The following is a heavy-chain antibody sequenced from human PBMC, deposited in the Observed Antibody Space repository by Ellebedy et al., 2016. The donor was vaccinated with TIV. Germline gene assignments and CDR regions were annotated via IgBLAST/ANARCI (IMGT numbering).Heavy chain of an antibody. CDR2: IFTSGSF. Sequence: SETLSLTXTVSGGSVSRYFWSWIRQPAGKGLEWIGRIFTSGSFNYNPSLMSRVTMSVVTPKNQISLRLNSVTTADTAVYYCARVHCSITTCDYYYMDVWGKGTTVTVSS. V-gene: IGHV4-4*07. J-gene: IGHJ6*03. D-gene: IGHD1-1*01. CDR1: GGSVSRYF. CDR3: ARVHCSITTCDYYYMDV.